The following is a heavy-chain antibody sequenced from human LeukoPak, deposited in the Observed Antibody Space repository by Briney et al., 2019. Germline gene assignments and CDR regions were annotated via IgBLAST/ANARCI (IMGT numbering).Heavy chain of an antibody. CDR3: AKLQCSPDY. D-gene: IGHD2-15*01. CDR2: VRDGGSSY. J-gene: IGHJ4*02. Sequence: QPGRYLRLSGAAYRFSFSSYGMHRVRQAQGKGLEWVAVVRDGGSSYTQADSGKVRLTISRDNSTDLLYLRMKSLDAADMAVYYCAKLQCSPDYWGQGTLDSVST. CDR1: RFSFSSYG. V-gene: IGHV3-33*06.